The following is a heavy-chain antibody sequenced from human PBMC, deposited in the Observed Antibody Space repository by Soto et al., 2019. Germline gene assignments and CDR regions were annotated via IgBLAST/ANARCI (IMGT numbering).Heavy chain of an antibody. V-gene: IGHV3-7*03. CDR1: GFTFTSYW. Sequence: EVQLVESGGGLVQPGGSLRLSCAASGFTFTSYWMSWVRQAPGKGLEWVPNIKQDGCGKYYVDSVRGRFTISRDNAKNSRYLQMNSLRDEDTAVYYCARDFVGSYGYGPFDYWGQGTLVTVSS. J-gene: IGHJ4*02. CDR3: ARDFVGSYGYGPFDY. D-gene: IGHD5-18*01. CDR2: IKQDGCGK.